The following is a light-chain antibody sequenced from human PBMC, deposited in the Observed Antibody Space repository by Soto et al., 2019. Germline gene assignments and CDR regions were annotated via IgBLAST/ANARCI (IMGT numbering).Light chain of an antibody. CDR1: QSIASND. J-gene: IGKJ4*01. CDR3: QQYGSSPALT. V-gene: IGKV3-20*01. CDR2: GAS. Sequence: EIMLTQSPGTLSLSPGERATLSCRASQSIASNDLAWYQQKPGQAPSLLIYGASSRATGISDRFSGSGSGTDFTLPISKLEPEDFAVYYCQQYGSSPALTFGGGTKVEIK.